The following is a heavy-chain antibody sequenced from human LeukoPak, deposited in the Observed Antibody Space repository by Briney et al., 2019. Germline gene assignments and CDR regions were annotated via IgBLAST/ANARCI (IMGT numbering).Heavy chain of an antibody. D-gene: IGHD3-22*01. CDR3: AKVYRYYDSSCQH. CDR1: GFTFDDYG. V-gene: IGHV3-20*04. J-gene: IGHJ1*01. Sequence: GGSLRLSCAASGFTFDDYGMSWVRQAPGKGLEWVSGINWNGGSTGYTDSVKGRFTISRDNAKNSLYLQMNSLRTEDTALYYCAKVYRYYDSSCQHWGQGTLVTVSS. CDR2: INWNGGST.